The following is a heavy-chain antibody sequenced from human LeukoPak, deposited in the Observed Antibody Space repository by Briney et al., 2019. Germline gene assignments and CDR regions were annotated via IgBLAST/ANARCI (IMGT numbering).Heavy chain of an antibody. V-gene: IGHV3-7*01. CDR1: GFTFSSYW. CDR2: IKQDGSEK. D-gene: IGHD1-14*01. J-gene: IGHJ3*02. Sequence: GGSLRLSCAASGFTFSSYWMSWVRQAPGKGLEWVANIKQDGSEKYYVDSVKGRFTISRDNAKNSLYLQMNSLRAEDTAVYYCAKPARTDAFDIWGQGTMITVSP. CDR3: AKPARTDAFDI.